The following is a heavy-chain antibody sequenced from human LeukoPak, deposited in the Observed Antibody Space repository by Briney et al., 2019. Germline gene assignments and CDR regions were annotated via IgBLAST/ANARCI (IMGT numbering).Heavy chain of an antibody. CDR1: GYTFTNYF. CDR3: ARDLSSTANWELDF. Sequence: ASVKVSCKASGYTFTNYFIHWVRQAPGQGLEWMGRINPNNGGPEYGQNFQGRVTMTRDTSISTVYMEVYSLTSDDTAVCYCARDLSSTANWELDFWGQGILVTVSS. D-gene: IGHD7-27*01. J-gene: IGHJ4*02. V-gene: IGHV1-2*06. CDR2: INPNNGGP.